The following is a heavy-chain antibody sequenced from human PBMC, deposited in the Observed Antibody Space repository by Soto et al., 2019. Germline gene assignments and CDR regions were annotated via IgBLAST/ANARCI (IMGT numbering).Heavy chain of an antibody. D-gene: IGHD1-26*01. Sequence: SETLSLTCTVSGGSISSYYWSWIRQPAGKGLEWIGRIYTSGSTNYNPSLKSRVTMSVDTSKNQFSLKLSSVTAADTAVYYCARDKVYSGSYNWFDPWGQGTLVTAPQ. CDR2: IYTSGST. J-gene: IGHJ5*02. CDR3: ARDKVYSGSYNWFDP. CDR1: GGSISSYY. V-gene: IGHV4-4*07.